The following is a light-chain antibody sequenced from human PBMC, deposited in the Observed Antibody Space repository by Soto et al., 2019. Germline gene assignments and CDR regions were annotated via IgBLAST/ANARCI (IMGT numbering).Light chain of an antibody. CDR2: GAS. Sequence: EIVMTHSPSTLSVSPGDRATLSCMASQSVSSNLAWYQQKPGQAPRLVIYGASTRATAIPARFSGSGSGTEFTITISSLQSEDFAVYYCQQYADWSPLTFGGGTKVDIK. CDR1: QSVSSN. V-gene: IGKV3-15*01. J-gene: IGKJ4*01. CDR3: QQYADWSPLT.